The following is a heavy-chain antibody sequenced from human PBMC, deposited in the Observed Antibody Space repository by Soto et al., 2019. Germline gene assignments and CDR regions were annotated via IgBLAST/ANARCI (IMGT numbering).Heavy chain of an antibody. CDR2: FSLSGTT. V-gene: IGHV4-4*07. D-gene: IGHD2-8*02. J-gene: IGHJ4*02. CDR3: ARGMTPPGAPAWYYFDS. CDR1: GASITGSSY. Sequence: TSETLSLTCTVSGASITGSSYWSWIRQPAGKGLEWIGRFSLSGTTSYNPSLRGRVTMSADVSKNQFSLRLTSVTAADTALYYCARGMTPPGAPAWYYFDSWGQGTLVTVSS.